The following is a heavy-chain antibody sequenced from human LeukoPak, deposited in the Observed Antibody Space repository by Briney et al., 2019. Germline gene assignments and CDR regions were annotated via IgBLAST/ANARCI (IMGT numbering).Heavy chain of an antibody. J-gene: IGHJ5*02. Sequence: PSETLSLTCTVSGASISSYYWSWIRQPPGKGLEWIGYIYYNGTTNYSPSLKARVTISLDTSKNEFSLKLSSVTVADTAVYYCARLSWFYYYDSRGPGRFDPWGQGTLVTVSS. CDR2: IYYNGTT. V-gene: IGHV4-59*08. CDR3: ARLSWFYYYDSRGPGRFDP. D-gene: IGHD3-22*01. CDR1: GASISSYY.